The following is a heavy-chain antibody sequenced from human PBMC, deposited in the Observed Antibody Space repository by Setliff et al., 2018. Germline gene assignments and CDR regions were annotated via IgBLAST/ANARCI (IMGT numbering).Heavy chain of an antibody. V-gene: IGHV4-39*01. CDR2: IYHSGST. CDR1: GGSISSSSYY. J-gene: IGHJ4*02. D-gene: IGHD3-3*01. Sequence: SETLSLTCTVSGGSISSSSYYWGWIRQPPGKGLEWIGSIYHSGSTYYNPSLKSRVTMSVDTSKNQFSLKLSSVTAADTAVYYCARQGGWYYNFWSGYFDYWGQGTLVTVSS. CDR3: ARQGGWYYNFWSGYFDY.